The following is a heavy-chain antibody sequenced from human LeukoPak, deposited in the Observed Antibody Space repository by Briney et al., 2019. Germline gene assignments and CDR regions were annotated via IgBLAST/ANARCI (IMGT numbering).Heavy chain of an antibody. CDR3: ASLCGYSYGIHRKNYYYYGMDV. CDR2: INHSGST. D-gene: IGHD5-18*01. V-gene: IGHV4-34*01. J-gene: IGHJ6*02. Sequence: SETLSLTCAVYGGSFSGYYWSWIRQPPGKGLEWIGEINHSGSTNYNPSLKSRVTISVDTSRNQFSLKLSSVTAADTAVYYCASLCGYSYGIHRKNYYYYGMDVWGQGTTVTVSS. CDR1: GGSFSGYY.